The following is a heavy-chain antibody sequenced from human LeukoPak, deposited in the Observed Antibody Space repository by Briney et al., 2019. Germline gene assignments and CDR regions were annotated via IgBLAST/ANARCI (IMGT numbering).Heavy chain of an antibody. Sequence: ASVKVSCKASGYTFTNDYIHWVRQAPGQGLEWMGWINPNSGGTNYAQKFQGRVTMTRDTSISTAYMELNSLRSDDTAVYYCAKLYSIAFDIWGQGTMVTVSS. CDR2: INPNSGGT. CDR3: AKLYSIAFDI. CDR1: GYTFTNDY. J-gene: IGHJ3*02. V-gene: IGHV1-2*02. D-gene: IGHD2-15*01.